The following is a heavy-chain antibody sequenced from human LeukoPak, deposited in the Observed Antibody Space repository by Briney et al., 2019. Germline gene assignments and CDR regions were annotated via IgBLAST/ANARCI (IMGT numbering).Heavy chain of an antibody. V-gene: IGHV3-48*04. CDR2: ISSSSSTI. Sequence: GGSLRLSCAASGFTFSSYSMNWVRQAPGKGLEWVSYISSSSSTIYYADSVKGRFTISRDNAKNSLYLQMNSLRAEDTAVYYCARLNDGGSYGYWGQGTLVTVSS. J-gene: IGHJ4*02. CDR3: ARLNDGGSYGY. D-gene: IGHD1-26*01. CDR1: GFTFSSYS.